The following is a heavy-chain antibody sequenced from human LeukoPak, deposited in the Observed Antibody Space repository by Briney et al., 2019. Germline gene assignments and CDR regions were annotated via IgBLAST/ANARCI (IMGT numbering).Heavy chain of an antibody. CDR1: GFTFSSYG. CDR3: AKDVGYYYGSGGNWFDP. V-gene: IGHV3-30*02. D-gene: IGHD3-10*01. CDR2: IRYDGSNK. J-gene: IGHJ5*02. Sequence: GGSLRLSCAASGFTFSSYGMHWVRQAPGKGLEWVAFIRYDGSNKYYADSVKGRFTISRDNSKNTLYLQMNSLRAEDTAVYYCAKDVGYYYGSGGNWFDPWGQGTLVTVSS.